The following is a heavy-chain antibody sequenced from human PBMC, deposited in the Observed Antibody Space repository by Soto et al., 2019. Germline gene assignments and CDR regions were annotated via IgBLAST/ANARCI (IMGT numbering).Heavy chain of an antibody. J-gene: IGHJ4*02. V-gene: IGHV3-74*01. CDR2: INSDGSST. CDR3: ARASTYYYDSSGSKGVDY. CDR1: GFTFSSYW. D-gene: IGHD3-22*01. Sequence: GGSLRLSCAASGFTFSSYWMHWVRQAPGKGLVCVSRINSDGSSTSYADSVKGRFTISRDNAKNTLYLQMNSLRAEDTAVYYCARASTYYYDSSGSKGVDYWGQGTLVTVYS.